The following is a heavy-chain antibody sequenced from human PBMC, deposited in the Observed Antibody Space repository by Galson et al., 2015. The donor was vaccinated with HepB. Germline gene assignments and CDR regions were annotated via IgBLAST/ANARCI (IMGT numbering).Heavy chain of an antibody. J-gene: IGHJ4*02. CDR2: ISSSSSYI. CDR3: AREGYGGYDGIGY. Sequence: SLRLSCAASGFTFSSYSMNWVRQAPGKGLEWVSSISSSSSYIYYADSVKGRFTISRDNAKNSLYLQMNSLRAEDTAVYYCAREGYGGYDGIGYWGQGTLVTVSP. V-gene: IGHV3-21*01. D-gene: IGHD5-12*01. CDR1: GFTFSSYS.